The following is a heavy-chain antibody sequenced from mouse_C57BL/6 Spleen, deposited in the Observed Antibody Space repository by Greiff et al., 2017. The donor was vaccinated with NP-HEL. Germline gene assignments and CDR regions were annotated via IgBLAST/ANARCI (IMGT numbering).Heavy chain of an antibody. Sequence: VQLKESGPELVKPGASVKMSCKASGYTFTDYNMHWVKQSHGKSLEWIGYINPNNGGTSYNQKFKGKATLTVNKSSSTAYMELRSLTSEDSAVYYCATDSSGPYYAMDYWGQGTSVTVSS. J-gene: IGHJ4*01. D-gene: IGHD3-2*02. CDR2: INPNNGGT. CDR3: ATDSSGPYYAMDY. V-gene: IGHV1-22*01. CDR1: GYTFTDYN.